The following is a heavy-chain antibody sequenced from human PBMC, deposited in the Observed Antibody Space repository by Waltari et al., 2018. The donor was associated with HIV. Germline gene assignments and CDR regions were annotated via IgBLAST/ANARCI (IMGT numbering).Heavy chain of an antibody. Sequence: EVQLVESGGGLVQPGGSLRLSCAASRINFSSYWMAWVSQAPGKGLEWVANIKEDGSEKYYVDSVKGRFTISRDNAKNSLYLQMNSLRAEDSAVYYCARHYGDFEFDYWGQGTLVTVSS. J-gene: IGHJ4*02. CDR1: RINFSSYW. CDR2: IKEDGSEK. V-gene: IGHV3-7*01. CDR3: ARHYGDFEFDY. D-gene: IGHD4-17*01.